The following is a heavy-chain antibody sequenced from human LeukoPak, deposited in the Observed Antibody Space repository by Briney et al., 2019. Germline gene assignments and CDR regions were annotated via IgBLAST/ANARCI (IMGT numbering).Heavy chain of an antibody. V-gene: IGHV3-30*02. CDR3: AKEVPALYYFDY. D-gene: IGHD2-2*01. Sequence: GGSLRLSCAASGFTFSSYGMHWVRQAPGKWLEWVAFIRYDGSNKYYADSVKGRFTISRDNSKNTLYLQMNSLRAEDTAVYYCAKEVPALYYFDYWGQGTLVTVSS. CDR1: GFTFSSYG. J-gene: IGHJ4*02. CDR2: IRYDGSNK.